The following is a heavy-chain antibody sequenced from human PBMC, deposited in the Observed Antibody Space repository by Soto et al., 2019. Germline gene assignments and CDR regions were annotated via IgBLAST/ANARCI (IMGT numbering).Heavy chain of an antibody. D-gene: IGHD3-10*01. Sequence: AGGSLRLSCAASGFTFSSYGMHWVRQAPGKGLEWVAVIWYDGSNKYYADTVKGRFTISRDNSKNTLYLQMNSLRAEDTAVYYCARVITMVRGVIESGMDVWGQGTTVTVSS. V-gene: IGHV3-33*01. J-gene: IGHJ6*02. CDR3: ARVITMVRGVIESGMDV. CDR1: GFTFSSYG. CDR2: IWYDGSNK.